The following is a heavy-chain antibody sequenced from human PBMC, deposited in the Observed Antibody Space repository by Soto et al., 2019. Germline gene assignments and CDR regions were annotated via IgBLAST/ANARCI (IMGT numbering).Heavy chain of an antibody. J-gene: IGHJ4*02. V-gene: IGHV1-69*06. CDR3: ARDRDPLNYYDSSGYYPLDY. D-gene: IGHD3-22*01. Sequence: SVKVSCKASGGTFSSYAISWVRQAPGQGLEWMGGIIPIFGTANYAQKFQGRVTITADKSTSTAYMELSSLRSEDTAVYYCARDRDPLNYYDSSGYYPLDYWGQGTLVTV. CDR1: GGTFSSYA. CDR2: IIPIFGTA.